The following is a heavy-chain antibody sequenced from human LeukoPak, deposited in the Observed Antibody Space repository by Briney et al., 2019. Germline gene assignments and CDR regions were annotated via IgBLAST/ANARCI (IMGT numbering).Heavy chain of an antibody. D-gene: IGHD3-22*01. Sequence: SVKVSCKASGGTFSSYAISWVRQAPGQGREWMGGIIPIFGTANYAQKFQGRVTITTDESTSTAYMELRSLKSEDTAVYYCARDYYDSSGYYSAYFDYWGQGTLVTVSS. CDR2: IIPIFGTA. J-gene: IGHJ4*02. CDR1: GGTFSSYA. V-gene: IGHV1-69*05. CDR3: ARDYYDSSGYYSAYFDY.